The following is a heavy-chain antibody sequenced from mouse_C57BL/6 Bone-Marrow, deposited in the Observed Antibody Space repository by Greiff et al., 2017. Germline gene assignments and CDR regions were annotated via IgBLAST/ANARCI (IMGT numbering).Heavy chain of an antibody. CDR3: AYYRYFDY. D-gene: IGHD2-14*01. V-gene: IGHV1S81*02. CDR1: GYPFTSYW. Sequence: QFQLKQPGAELVRPGASVKLSCKASGYPFTSYWMHWVKQRPGQGLEWIGEINPSNGQTNYNEKFKSKATLTVDKSSSTAYMQLSSLTSEDSAVYYCAYYRYFDYGYQGNTPTVSA. CDR2: INPSNGQT. J-gene: IGHJ2*01.